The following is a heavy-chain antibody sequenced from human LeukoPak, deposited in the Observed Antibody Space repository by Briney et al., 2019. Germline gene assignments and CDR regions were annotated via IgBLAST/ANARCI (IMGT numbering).Heavy chain of an antibody. J-gene: IGHJ5*02. CDR3: ARGYCSGGSCYFFHWFDP. V-gene: IGHV4-39*07. Sequence: SETLSLTCTVSGGSISSSSYYWGWIRQPPGKGLEWIGSIYYSGSTYYNPSLKSRVTISVDTSKNQFSLKLSSVTAADTAVYYCARGYCSGGSCYFFHWFDPWGQGTLVTVSS. D-gene: IGHD2-15*01. CDR1: GGSISSSSYY. CDR2: IYYSGST.